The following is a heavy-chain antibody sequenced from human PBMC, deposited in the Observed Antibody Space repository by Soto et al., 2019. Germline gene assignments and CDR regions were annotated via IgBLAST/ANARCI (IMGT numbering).Heavy chain of an antibody. D-gene: IGHD7-27*01. CDR1: CGSISSSNW. CDR2: IYHSGST. V-gene: IGHV4-4*02. Sequence: SETLSLTCAVSCGSISSSNWWSWVRQPPGKGLEWIGEIYHSGSTNYNPSLKSRVTISVDKSKNQFSLKLSSVTAADTAVYYCATDLGRQDAFDIWGQGTMVTVSS. J-gene: IGHJ3*02. CDR3: ATDLGRQDAFDI.